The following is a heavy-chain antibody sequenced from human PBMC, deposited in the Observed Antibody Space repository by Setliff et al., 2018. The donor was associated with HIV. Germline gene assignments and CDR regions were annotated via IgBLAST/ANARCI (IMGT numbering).Heavy chain of an antibody. CDR1: GFTFSNQV. CDR3: VRAAAGLDI. J-gene: IGHJ4*02. Sequence: GSLRLSCAASGFTFSNQVMTWVRQAPGKGLEWVGRTRNKANGYITEYGASVQGRFTISRDNSKDSLSLQMNNLKAEDTAVYYCVRAAAGLDIWSQGIRVTVSS. V-gene: IGHV3-72*01. CDR2: TRNKANGYIT.